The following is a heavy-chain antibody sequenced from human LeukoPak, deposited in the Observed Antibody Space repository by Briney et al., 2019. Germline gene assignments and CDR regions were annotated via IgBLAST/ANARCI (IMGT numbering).Heavy chain of an antibody. CDR1: GGSISSYY. J-gene: IGHJ4*02. V-gene: IGHV4-4*09. CDR3: ASSARPSAFDY. CDR2: IYTSGST. Sequence: PSETLSLTCTVSGGSISSYYWSWIRQPPGKGLEWIGYIYTSGSTNYNPSLKSRVIISVDTSKNQFSLKLSSVTAADTAVYYCASSARPSAFDYWGQGTLVTVSS. D-gene: IGHD6-6*01.